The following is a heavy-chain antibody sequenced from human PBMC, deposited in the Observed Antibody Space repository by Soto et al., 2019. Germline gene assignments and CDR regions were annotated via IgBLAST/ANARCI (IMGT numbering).Heavy chain of an antibody. D-gene: IGHD6-13*01. J-gene: IGHJ1*01. CDR3: ARAAQSGSYLEYFQH. CDR1: GYTFTSYG. V-gene: IGHV1-18*01. CDR2: ISAYNGNT. Sequence: GASVKVSCKASGYTFTSYGISWVRQAPGQGLEWMGWISAYNGNTNYAQKLQGRVTMTTDTSTSTAYMELRSLRSDDTAVYYCARAAQSGSYLEYFQHWGQGTLVTVSS.